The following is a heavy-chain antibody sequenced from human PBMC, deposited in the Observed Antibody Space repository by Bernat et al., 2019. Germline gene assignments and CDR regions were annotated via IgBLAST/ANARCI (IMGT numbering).Heavy chain of an antibody. CDR3: ARIHNKGFDHWFDP. J-gene: IGHJ5*02. V-gene: IGHV4-39*01. Sequence: QLQLQESGPGLVKPSETLSLTCTVSGGSITGGSITSTSYYWGWIRQPPGKGLECIGRNYYMGSTYFNPTLKSRVTISVDTSKKQFTLKLSSVTAADTAVYYCARIHNKGFDHWFDPWGQGTPVTASS. CDR1: GGSITGGSITSTSYY. CDR2: NYYMGST. D-gene: IGHD3-9*01.